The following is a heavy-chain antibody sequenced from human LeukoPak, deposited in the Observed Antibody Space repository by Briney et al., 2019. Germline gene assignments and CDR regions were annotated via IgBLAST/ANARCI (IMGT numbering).Heavy chain of an antibody. V-gene: IGHV1-2*02. J-gene: IGHJ4*02. CDR1: GYTFTGYY. CDR3: ARTDSSSWYSDY. CDR2: INPNSGGT. Sequence: ASVKVSCKASGYTFTGYYMHWVRQAPGQGLEWMGWINPNSGGTNYAQKFQGRVTMTRDTSTSTVYMELSSLRSEDTAVYYCARTDSSSWYSDYWGQGTLVTVSS. D-gene: IGHD6-13*01.